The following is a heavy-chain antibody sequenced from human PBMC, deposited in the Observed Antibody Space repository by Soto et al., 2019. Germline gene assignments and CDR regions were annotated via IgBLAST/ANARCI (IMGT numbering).Heavy chain of an antibody. CDR2: IPSTSIPI. V-gene: IGHV3-48*01. CDR3: ARYYDSSGPDL. CDR1: GFTFSTYN. J-gene: IGHJ2*01. Sequence: EFQLAESGGGLLQPGGSLRLSCAASGFTFSTYNMVWVRQAPGKGLEWLSYIPSTSIPIYYANSVKGRFTISRDNAKNSLYLQMNSLRAEDTAVYYCARYYDSSGPDLWGRGTLVTVSS. D-gene: IGHD3-22*01.